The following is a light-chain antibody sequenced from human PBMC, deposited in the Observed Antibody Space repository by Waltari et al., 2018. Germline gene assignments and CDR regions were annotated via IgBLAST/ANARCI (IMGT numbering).Light chain of an antibody. V-gene: IGKV1-17*01. J-gene: IGKJ3*01. CDR3: LQHNSYPFT. Sequence: DIQMTQSPSSLSASVGERVTITCRASQGIRVDLGWYQQKPGRAPKRLIYAASRLQSGVPSRFSGSGSGTEFTLTISSLEPEDFGTYYCLQHNSYPFTFGPGTKVDIK. CDR2: AAS. CDR1: QGIRVD.